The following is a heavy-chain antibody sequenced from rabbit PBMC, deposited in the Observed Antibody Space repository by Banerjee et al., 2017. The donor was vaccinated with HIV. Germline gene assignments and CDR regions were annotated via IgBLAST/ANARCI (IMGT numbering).Heavy chain of an antibody. CDR2: IYAGSSGST. D-gene: IGHD8-1*01. CDR1: GIDFSSNYY. J-gene: IGHJ4*01. V-gene: IGHV1S40*01. Sequence: QSLEESGGDLVKPGASLTLTCTASGIDFSSNYYMCWVRQAPGKGLEWIACIYAGSSGSTYYASWAKGRFTISKTSSTTVTLQMTSLTAADTATYFCARADSSYSRGFNLWGPGTLVTVS. CDR3: ARADSSYSRGFNL.